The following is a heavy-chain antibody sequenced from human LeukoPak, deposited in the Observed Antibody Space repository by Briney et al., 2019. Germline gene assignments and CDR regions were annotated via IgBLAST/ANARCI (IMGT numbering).Heavy chain of an antibody. CDR3: AHLWDFWSGYYSDY. Sequence: VASVKVSCKASGYTFTGYYMHWVRQAPGQGLEWMGWINPNSGGTNYAQKFQGRVTMTRDTSISTAYMELSRLRSDDTAVYYCAHLWDFWSGYYSDYWGQGTLVTVSS. J-gene: IGHJ4*02. D-gene: IGHD3-3*01. V-gene: IGHV1-2*02. CDR1: GYTFTGYY. CDR2: INPNSGGT.